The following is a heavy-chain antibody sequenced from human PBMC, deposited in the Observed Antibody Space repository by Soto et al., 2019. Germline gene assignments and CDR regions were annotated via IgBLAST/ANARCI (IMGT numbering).Heavy chain of an antibody. D-gene: IGHD3-3*01. Sequence: PSETLSLTCSVSGGSLSGSSWTWIRQPPGKGLEWIGEVNHSGSTNFNPSLKNRVIISVDTSKNQFSLKLSSVTAADTAVYYCARSYPNTIFGVVPSRGLDVWGQGTTVTVSS. CDR2: VNHSGST. J-gene: IGHJ6*02. V-gene: IGHV4-34*01. CDR1: GGSLSGSS. CDR3: ARSYPNTIFGVVPSRGLDV.